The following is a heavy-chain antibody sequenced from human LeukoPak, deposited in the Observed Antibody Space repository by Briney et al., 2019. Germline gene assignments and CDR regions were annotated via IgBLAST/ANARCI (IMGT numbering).Heavy chain of an antibody. CDR3: ARYSSGWSYNWFDP. CDR2: ISAYNGNT. V-gene: IGHV1-18*04. D-gene: IGHD6-19*01. Sequence: ASVKVSCKASGYTFTGYNMHWVRQAPGQGLEWMGWISAYNGNTNYAQKLQGRVTMTTDTSTSTAYMELRSLRSDDTAVYYCARYSSGWSYNWFDPWGQGTLVTVSS. CDR1: GYTFTGYN. J-gene: IGHJ5*02.